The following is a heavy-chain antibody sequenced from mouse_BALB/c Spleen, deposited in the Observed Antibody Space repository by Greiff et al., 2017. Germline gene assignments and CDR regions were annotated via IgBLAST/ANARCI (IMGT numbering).Heavy chain of an antibody. CDR1: GYTFTDYA. D-gene: IGHD1-1*01. V-gene: IGHV1S137*01. J-gene: IGHJ4*01. CDR2: ISTYYGDA. CDR3: ARGGFTTVVARGAMDY. Sequence: VQLHQSGAELVRPGVSVKISCKGSGYTFTDYAMHWVKQSHAKSLEWIGVISTYYGDASYNQKFKGKATMTVDKSSSTAYMELARLTSEDSAIYYCARGGFTTVVARGAMDYWGQGTSVTVSS.